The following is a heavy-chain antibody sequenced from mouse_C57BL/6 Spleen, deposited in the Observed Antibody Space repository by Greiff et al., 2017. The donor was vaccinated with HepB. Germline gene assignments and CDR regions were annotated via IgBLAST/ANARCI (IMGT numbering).Heavy chain of an antibody. D-gene: IGHD2-1*01. V-gene: IGHV6-3*01. Sequence: EVKLVESGGGLVQPGGSMKLSCVASGFTFSNYWMNWVRQSPEKGLEWVAQIRLKSDNYATHYAESVKGRFTISRDDSKSSVYLQMNNLRAEDTGIYYCTGGDGNYRGFAYWGQGTLVTVSA. CDR3: TGGDGNYRGFAY. CDR2: IRLKSDNYAT. J-gene: IGHJ3*01. CDR1: GFTFSNYW.